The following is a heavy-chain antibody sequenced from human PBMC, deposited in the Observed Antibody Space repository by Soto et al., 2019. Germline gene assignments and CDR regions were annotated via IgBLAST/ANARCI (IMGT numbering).Heavy chain of an antibody. CDR1: GYTFMSYP. CDR2: INAGDDIT. Sequence: ASVKVSCKASGYTFMSYPLHWVRQAPGQRPEWMGWINAGDDITQFSQKFQGRLTFTRDTSASTGYMELRSLRSEDTAVYYSARDPFTMVRGVIFYYYGMDVWGQGTTVTVSS. CDR3: ARDPFTMVRGVIFYYYGMDV. D-gene: IGHD3-10*01. V-gene: IGHV1-3*01. J-gene: IGHJ6*02.